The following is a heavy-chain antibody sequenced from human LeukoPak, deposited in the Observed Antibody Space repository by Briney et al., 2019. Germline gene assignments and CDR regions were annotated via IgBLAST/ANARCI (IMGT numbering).Heavy chain of an antibody. CDR1: GYIFNDYY. V-gene: IGHV1-2*02. CDR3: ARVRSGSSTIDY. J-gene: IGHJ4*02. CDR2: INPNSGDT. D-gene: IGHD1-26*01. Sequence: ASVKVSCKASGYIFNDYYIQWVRHAPGQGLEWMGWINPNSGDTTYAQKFQGSVTMTRDTSISTAYMELTSLRSDHTAVYYCARVRSGSSTIDYWGQGTLVTVSS.